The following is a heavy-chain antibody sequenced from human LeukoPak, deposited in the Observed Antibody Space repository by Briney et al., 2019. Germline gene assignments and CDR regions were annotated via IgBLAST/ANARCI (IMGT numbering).Heavy chain of an antibody. J-gene: IGHJ3*02. CDR2: ISAYNGNT. Sequence: GASVKVSCKASGYTFTRYGISWVRQAPGQGLEWMGWISAYNGNTNYAQKLQGRVTMTTDTSTSTAYMELRSLRSDDTAVYYCARDARYVEMATMNAFDIWGQGTMVTVSS. CDR1: GYTFTRYG. D-gene: IGHD5-24*01. CDR3: ARDARYVEMATMNAFDI. V-gene: IGHV1-18*01.